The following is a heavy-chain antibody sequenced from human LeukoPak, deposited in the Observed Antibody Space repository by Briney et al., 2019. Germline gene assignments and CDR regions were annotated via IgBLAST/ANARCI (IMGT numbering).Heavy chain of an antibody. J-gene: IGHJ3*02. V-gene: IGHV4-4*07. D-gene: IGHD5-12*01. CDR2: IYDGGKT. CDR1: GGFISSYF. Sequence: SETLSLTCSVSGGFISSYFWNWIRHPAGKGLEWVGHIYDGGKTNYNPSLRGRATISVDTSSNQFSLELRSVTAADTAVYYCARDYIVHTGVVAFDIWGQGRMVTVSS. CDR3: ARDYIVHTGVVAFDI.